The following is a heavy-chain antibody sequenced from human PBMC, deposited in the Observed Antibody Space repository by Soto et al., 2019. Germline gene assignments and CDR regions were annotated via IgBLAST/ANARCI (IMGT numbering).Heavy chain of an antibody. Sequence: PSETLSLTCGVYGGSFSDYSWTWLRQSPGKGLEWIGEITHGGSTDYNPALKSRLVMSVDTSKNQFSLRVTSVTAADAAVYFCARARFDSWSHIYYGLDVWGQGTTVTVSS. V-gene: IGHV4-34*01. J-gene: IGHJ6*02. D-gene: IGHD3-3*01. CDR3: ARARFDSWSHIYYGLDV. CDR2: ITHGGST. CDR1: GGSFSDYS.